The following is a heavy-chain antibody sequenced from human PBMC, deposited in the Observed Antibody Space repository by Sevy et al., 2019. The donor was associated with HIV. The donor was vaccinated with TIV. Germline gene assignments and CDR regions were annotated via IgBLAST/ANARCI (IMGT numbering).Heavy chain of an antibody. V-gene: IGHV4-34*01. J-gene: IGHJ6*02. Sequence: SETLSLTCAVYGGSFSGYYWSWIRQPPGKGLEWIGEINHSGSTNYNPSIKSRVTISVDTSKNQFSLKLSSVTAADTAVYYCARGGYSYGYSFGAYYYGMDVWGQGTTVTVSS. CDR2: INHSGST. CDR1: GGSFSGYY. CDR3: ARGGYSYGYSFGAYYYGMDV. D-gene: IGHD5-18*01.